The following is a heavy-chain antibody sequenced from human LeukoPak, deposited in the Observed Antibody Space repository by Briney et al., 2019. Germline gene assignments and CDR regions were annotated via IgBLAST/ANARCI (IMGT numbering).Heavy chain of an antibody. V-gene: IGHV1-24*01. Sequence: ASVKVSCKVSGYTLTDLSIHWVRQAPGKELEWLGGFDPEDGETVYAQKFQGRVTMTEDTSSDTAFMDLSSLRSEDTAIYYCATSPRVGATVFAFEYWGQGTLVTVSS. CDR2: FDPEDGET. CDR1: GYTLTDLS. J-gene: IGHJ4*02. D-gene: IGHD1-26*01. CDR3: ATSPRVGATVFAFEY.